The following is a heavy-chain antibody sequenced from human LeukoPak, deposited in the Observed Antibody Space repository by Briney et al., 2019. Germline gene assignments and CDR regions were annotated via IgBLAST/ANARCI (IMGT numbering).Heavy chain of an antibody. CDR3: ARGGDSSGFYYYFDY. Sequence: SETLSLTCTVSGASISRGGYSWSWIRQPPGRDPERLGYIYHSGNTYYNPSLKSRVTISVDRSKNQFSLKLTSVTAADTAVYYCARGGDSSGFYYYFDYWGQGTLVTVSS. V-gene: IGHV4-30-2*01. CDR1: GASISRGGYS. J-gene: IGHJ4*02. D-gene: IGHD3-22*01. CDR2: IYHSGNT.